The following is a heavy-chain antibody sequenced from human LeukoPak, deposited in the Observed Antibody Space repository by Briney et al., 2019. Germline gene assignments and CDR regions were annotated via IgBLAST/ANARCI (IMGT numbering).Heavy chain of an antibody. CDR1: GGSISSCY. V-gene: IGHV4-59*01. Sequence: SETLSLTCTVSGGSISSCYWSWIRQPPGKGLEWIGYIYDSGSTNYNPSLMSRVTISVDTSKNQFSLKLSSVTAADTAVYYCARVLYGSGSYYNGPFDYWGQGTLVTVSS. CDR2: IYDSGST. D-gene: IGHD3-10*01. CDR3: ARVLYGSGSYYNGPFDY. J-gene: IGHJ4*02.